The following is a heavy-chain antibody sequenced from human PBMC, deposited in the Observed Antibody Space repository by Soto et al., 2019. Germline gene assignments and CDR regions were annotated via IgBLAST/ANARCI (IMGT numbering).Heavy chain of an antibody. J-gene: IGHJ6*02. CDR2: IGSRGDT. V-gene: IGHV3-21*01. D-gene: IGHD2-21*02. CDR3: AREETAWPLAYGLDV. Sequence: GGSLRLSCAASGFTFGNYSMHWVRQAPGKGLEWVSSIGSRGDTYYADSVKGRLTISREYAKNSLSLQMNSLRAEDTAVYYCAREETAWPLAYGLDVWGQGTTVTVSS. CDR1: GFTFGNYS.